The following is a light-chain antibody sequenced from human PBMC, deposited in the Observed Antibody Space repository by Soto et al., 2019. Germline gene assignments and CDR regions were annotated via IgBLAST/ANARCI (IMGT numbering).Light chain of an antibody. J-gene: IGKJ4*01. V-gene: IGKV3-11*01. CDR3: QQRSNWPLT. Sequence: EIVLTQSPATLSLSPGERATLSCRASQSVSSYLAWYQQKPGQAPRLLIYDASNRATGVPARFIGSGSGTDFTLTVSTLGPEDFAVYYCQQRSNWPLTFGGGTKLEIK. CDR2: DAS. CDR1: QSVSSY.